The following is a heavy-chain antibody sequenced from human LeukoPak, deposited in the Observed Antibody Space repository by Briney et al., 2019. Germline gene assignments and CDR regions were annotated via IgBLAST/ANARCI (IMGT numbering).Heavy chain of an antibody. Sequence: PGRSLRVSCAASGFVFSSYTVHWVRQAPDKGPEWVAVISYDGVYIKYADSLKGRFTISRDNSKNTLYLQMNSLRVEDTAVYYCARHGGGDCSSASCPRWFDPWGQGTVVTVSS. CDR3: ARHGGGDCSSASCPRWFDP. V-gene: IGHV3-30*04. J-gene: IGHJ5*02. CDR2: ISYDGVYI. D-gene: IGHD2-2*01. CDR1: GFVFSSYT.